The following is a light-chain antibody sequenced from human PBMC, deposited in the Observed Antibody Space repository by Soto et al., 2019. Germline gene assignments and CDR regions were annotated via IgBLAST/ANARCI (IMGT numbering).Light chain of an antibody. V-gene: IGKV3-11*01. J-gene: IGKJ4*01. CDR3: QQHSNWPLT. Sequence: IMMKQSLATLSVYKGERATLSCRASQSVRSKLAWYQQKPGQAPRLLIYDASNRATGIPPRFSGSGSGTDFTLTISSLEPEDFAVYFCQQHSNWPLTFGGGTMVDIK. CDR1: QSVRSK. CDR2: DAS.